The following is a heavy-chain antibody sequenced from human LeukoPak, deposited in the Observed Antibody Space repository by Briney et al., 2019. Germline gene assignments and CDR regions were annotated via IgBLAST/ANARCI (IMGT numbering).Heavy chain of an antibody. V-gene: IGHV4-4*07. CDR3: ARDERTMGVVDY. CDR1: GGSISSYY. D-gene: IGHD3-10*01. Sequence: PSETLALTCTVSGGSISSYYWSWIRQPAGKGLEWIGRIYIRGSPNYNPSPKSRVTMSLDTSKNQFSLKLRSVTAADTAVYYCARDERTMGVVDYWGQGILVTVSS. J-gene: IGHJ4*02. CDR2: IYIRGSP.